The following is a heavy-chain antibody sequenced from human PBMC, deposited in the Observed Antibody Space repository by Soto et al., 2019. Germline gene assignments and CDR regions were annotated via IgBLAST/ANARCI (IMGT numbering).Heavy chain of an antibody. CDR1: AGSFSHYY. D-gene: IGHD6-19*01. CDR3: ARGGSSDWQVALDI. J-gene: IGHJ3*02. V-gene: IGHV4-34*01. Sequence: GTLSLTCAVYAGSFSHYYWNWIRQSPGKGLEWIGKIKHSGSSNYNPSLRSRVSISVDMSKNQFSLRLTSVTAADTAVYYCARGGSSDWQVALDIWGQGTMVTVSS. CDR2: IKHSGSS.